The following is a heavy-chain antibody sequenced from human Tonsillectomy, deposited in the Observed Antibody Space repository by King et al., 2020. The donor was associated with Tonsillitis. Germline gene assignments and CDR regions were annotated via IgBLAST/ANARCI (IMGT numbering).Heavy chain of an antibody. V-gene: IGHV3-33*05. CDR1: GFSFSSNG. CDR2: ISFDGSNK. Sequence: VQLVESGGGVVQPGRSLSLSYAASGFSFSSNGMHWVRQAPGKGLEWVAVISFDGSNKNYADSVKGRFTISRDNSNNTLFLHMNSLRAEDTAVYYCARERLYSSGWGIDYWGQGALLSVSS. J-gene: IGHJ4*02. D-gene: IGHD6-19*01. CDR3: ARERLYSSGWGIDY.